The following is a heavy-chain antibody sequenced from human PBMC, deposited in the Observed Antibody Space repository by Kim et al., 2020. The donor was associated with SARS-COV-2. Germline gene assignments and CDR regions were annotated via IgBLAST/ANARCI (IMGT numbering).Heavy chain of an antibody. CDR1: GYTFTNYH. CDR2: INPSGGST. J-gene: IGHJ6*02. CDR3: AILKGLAV. Sequence: ASVKVSCKASGYTFTNYHIHWVRQAPGHGLEWMGTINPSGGSTSYAQNFRGRLTMTGDTSTSTVSMEVTSLTSEDTAVYYCAILKGLAVWGQGTTVSVSS. V-gene: IGHV1-46*01.